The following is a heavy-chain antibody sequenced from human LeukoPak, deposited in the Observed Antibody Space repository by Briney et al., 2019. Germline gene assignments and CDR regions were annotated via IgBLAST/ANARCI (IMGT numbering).Heavy chain of an antibody. D-gene: IGHD3-10*01. CDR3: ARGRRNYYGSGSYYKGYEFDP. CDR2: INHSGST. J-gene: IGHJ5*02. V-gene: IGHV4-34*01. Sequence: SETLSLTCAVYGGSFSGYYWSWIRQPPGKGLEWSGEINHSGSTNYNPSLKSRVTIAVDTSKNQFSLKLSSVTAADTAVYYCARGRRNYYGSGSYYKGYEFDPWGQGTLVTVSS. CDR1: GGSFSGYY.